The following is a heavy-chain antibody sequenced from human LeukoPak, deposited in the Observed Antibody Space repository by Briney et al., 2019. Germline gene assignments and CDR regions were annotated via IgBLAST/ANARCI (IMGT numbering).Heavy chain of an antibody. J-gene: IGHJ4*02. V-gene: IGHV1-69*05. CDR2: IIPIFGTA. D-gene: IGHD6-19*01. CDR3: ARERVTVAGTNPRSFDY. CDR1: GGAFSSYA. Sequence: SVKVSCKASGGAFSSYAISWVRQAPGQGLEWMGRIIPIFGTANYAQKFQGRVTITTDESTSTAYMELSSLRSEDTAVYYCARERVTVAGTNPRSFDYWGQGTLVTVSS.